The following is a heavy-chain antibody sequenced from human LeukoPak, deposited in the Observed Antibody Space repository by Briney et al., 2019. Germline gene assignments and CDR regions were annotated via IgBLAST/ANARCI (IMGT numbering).Heavy chain of an antibody. CDR2: IRYDGSNK. CDR1: GFTFSSYG. Sequence: PGGSLRLSCAASGFTFSSYGMHWVRQAPGKGLEWVAFIRYDGSNKYYADSVKGRFTISGDNSKNTLYLQMNSLRAEDTAVYYCAKFFQQPNKATTQIDYWGQGTLVTVSS. V-gene: IGHV3-30*02. J-gene: IGHJ4*02. CDR3: AKFFQQPNKATTQIDY. D-gene: IGHD5-24*01.